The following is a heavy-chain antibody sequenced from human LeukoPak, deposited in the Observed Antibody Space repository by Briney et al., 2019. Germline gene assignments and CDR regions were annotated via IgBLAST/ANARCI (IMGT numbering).Heavy chain of an antibody. CDR1: GYSISSGNY. Sequence: SETLSLTCSVSGYSISSGNYWGWIRQPPGKGLEWIGSIYHSGSTYYNPSLKSRVTISVDTSKNQFSLKLNSVTATDTAVYYCARDSGGIWFDPWGQGTLVTVSS. CDR3: ARDSGGIWFDP. V-gene: IGHV4-38-2*02. CDR2: IYHSGST. J-gene: IGHJ5*02. D-gene: IGHD2-15*01.